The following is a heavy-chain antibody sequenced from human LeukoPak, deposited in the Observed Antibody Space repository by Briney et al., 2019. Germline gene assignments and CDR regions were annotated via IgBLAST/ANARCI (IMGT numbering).Heavy chain of an antibody. V-gene: IGHV4-59*01. CDR2: IYYSGST. CDR3: AREGRYSNHPIFDY. J-gene: IGHJ4*02. D-gene: IGHD4-11*01. CDR1: GGSISSYY. Sequence: SETLSLTCTVSGGSISSYYWSWIRQPPGKGLEWIGYIYYSGSTNYNPSLKSRVTISVDTSKNQFSLMLSSVTAADTAVYYCAREGRYSNHPIFDYWGQGTLVTVSS.